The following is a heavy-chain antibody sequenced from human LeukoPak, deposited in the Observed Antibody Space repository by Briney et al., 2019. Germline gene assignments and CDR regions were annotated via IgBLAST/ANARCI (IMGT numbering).Heavy chain of an antibody. CDR2: IYHSGST. CDR1: GYSISSGYY. D-gene: IGHD3-10*01. CDR3: ARGRRYYYGSGSYYLDY. Sequence: PSETLSLTCTVSGYSISSGYYWGWIRPPPGKGLEWIGSIYHSGSTNYNPSLKSRVTISVDTSKNQFSLKLSSVTAADTAVYYCARGRRYYYGSGSYYLDYWGQGTLVTVSS. V-gene: IGHV4-38-2*02. J-gene: IGHJ4*02.